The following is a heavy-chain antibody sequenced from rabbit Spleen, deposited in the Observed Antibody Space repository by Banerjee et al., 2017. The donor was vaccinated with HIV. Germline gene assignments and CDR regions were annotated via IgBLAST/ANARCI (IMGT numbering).Heavy chain of an antibody. CDR3: AKNTAGSTYYNWGYGL. D-gene: IGHD8-1*01. J-gene: IGHJ6*01. CDR1: GFSFSSSYW. V-gene: IGHV1S45*01. Sequence: QEQLEESGGDLVKPEGSLTLTCTASGFSFSSSYWICWVRQAPGKGLEWIGCIYTGSTGSTYYASWAKGRFTISKTSSTTVTLQMTSLTAADTATYFCAKNTAGSTYYNWGYGLWGPGTLVTVS. CDR2: IYTGSTGST.